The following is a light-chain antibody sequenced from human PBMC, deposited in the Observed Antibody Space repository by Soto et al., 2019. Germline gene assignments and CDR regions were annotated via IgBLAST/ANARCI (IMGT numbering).Light chain of an antibody. CDR2: RNT. CDR1: SSNIGNTY. V-gene: IGLV1-47*01. J-gene: IGLJ2*01. CDR3: AAWDDSMSGHVA. Sequence: QSVLTQPPSASGTPGQRVTICCSGSSSNIGNTYVYWYQHLPGTAPKLLNYRNTQRPSGVPDRFSGSKSGTSASLAISGLRSEDEADYYCAAWDDSMSGHVAFGGGTKLTVL.